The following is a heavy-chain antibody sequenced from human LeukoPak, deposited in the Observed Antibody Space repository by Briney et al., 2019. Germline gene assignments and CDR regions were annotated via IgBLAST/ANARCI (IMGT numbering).Heavy chain of an antibody. J-gene: IGHJ5*02. Sequence: SETLSLTCTVSGGSISSSSYYWGWIRQPPGKGLEWIGSIYYSGSTYYNPSLKSRVTISVDTSKNQFSLKLSSVTAADTAVYYCARIDYDFWSGYYWFDPWGQGTLVTVSS. CDR1: GGSISSSSYY. D-gene: IGHD3-3*01. CDR2: IYYSGST. CDR3: ARIDYDFWSGYYWFDP. V-gene: IGHV4-39*01.